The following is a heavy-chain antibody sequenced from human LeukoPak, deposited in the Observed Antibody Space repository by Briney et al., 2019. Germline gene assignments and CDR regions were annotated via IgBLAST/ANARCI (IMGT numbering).Heavy chain of an antibody. CDR1: GFSFSTYG. D-gene: IGHD3-10*01. Sequence: GGSLRLSCAASGFSFSTYGMHWVRQAPGKGLEGVAFIRYDGSIKYYADSVKGRFTISRDNSKNTLYVQMNSLRDEDTAVYYCARSNGGSGIRRNSYYFDYWGQGTLVTVSS. CDR3: ARSNGGSGIRRNSYYFDY. CDR2: IRYDGSIK. J-gene: IGHJ4*02. V-gene: IGHV3-30*02.